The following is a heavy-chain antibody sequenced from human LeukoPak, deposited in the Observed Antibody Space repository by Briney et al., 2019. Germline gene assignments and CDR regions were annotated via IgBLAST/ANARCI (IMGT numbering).Heavy chain of an antibody. CDR2: ISYDGSDK. J-gene: IGHJ4*02. CDR3: AKDYNYGYGYYFDY. Sequence: GGSLRLSCAASGFTFSTCGMHWVRQAPGKGLEWVAVISYDGSDKYYADSVKGRFTISRDNSKNTLYLQMNSLRAEDTAVYYCAKDYNYGYGYYFDYWGQGTLVTVSS. D-gene: IGHD3-10*01. V-gene: IGHV3-30*18. CDR1: GFTFSTCG.